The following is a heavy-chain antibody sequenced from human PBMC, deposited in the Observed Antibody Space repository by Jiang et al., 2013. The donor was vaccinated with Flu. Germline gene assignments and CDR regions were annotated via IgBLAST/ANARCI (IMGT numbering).Heavy chain of an antibody. V-gene: IGHV5-51*01. J-gene: IGHJ3*02. CDR1: GYSFTSYW. CDR3: ARLMEVFGVVHAFDI. Sequence: GAEVKKPGESLKISCKGSGYSFTSYWIGWVRQMPGKGLEWMGIIYPGDSDTRYSPSFQGQVTISADKSISTAYLQWSSLKASDTAMYYCARLMEVFGVVHAFDIWGQGTMVTVSS. CDR2: IYPGDSDT. D-gene: IGHD3-3*01.